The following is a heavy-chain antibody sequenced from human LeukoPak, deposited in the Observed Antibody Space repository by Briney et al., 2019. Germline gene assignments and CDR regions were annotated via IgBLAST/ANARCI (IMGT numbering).Heavy chain of an antibody. Sequence: PGGSLRLSCAASGFTFSGYWMSWVRQAPGKGLEWVANIKQDGSEEYYVDSVKGRFTISRDNAKNSLYLQMNSLRVEDTAVYYCARDNRASYWGQGTLVTVSS. CDR3: ARDNRASY. D-gene: IGHD1-14*01. J-gene: IGHJ4*02. CDR2: IKQDGSEE. CDR1: GFTFSGYW. V-gene: IGHV3-7*04.